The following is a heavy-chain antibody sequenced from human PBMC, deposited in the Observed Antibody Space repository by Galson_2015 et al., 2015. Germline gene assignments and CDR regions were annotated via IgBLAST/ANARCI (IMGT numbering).Heavy chain of an antibody. CDR3: ARAGYYDSSGAYY. CDR2: ITPIFGTA. D-gene: IGHD3-22*01. CDR1: GGTFSSYA. V-gene: IGHV1-69*13. J-gene: IGHJ4*02. Sequence: SVKVSCKASGGTFSSYAISWVRQAPGQGLEWMGGITPIFGTANYAQKFQGGVTITADESTSTAYMELSSLRSEDTAVYYCARAGYYDSSGAYYWGQGTLVTVSS.